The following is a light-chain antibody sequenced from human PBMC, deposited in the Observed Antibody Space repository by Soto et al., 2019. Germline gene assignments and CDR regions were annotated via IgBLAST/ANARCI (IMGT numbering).Light chain of an antibody. J-gene: IGKJ4*01. CDR1: QDISSW. V-gene: IGKV1D-12*01. CDR3: QQANSFPPLT. CDR2: AAS. Sequence: DIQMTQSPSSVSASVGDRVTITCRASQDISSWLAWYQEKPGKAPKLLIYAASSLQSGVPSRFSGSGSGTDFTLTISSLQPEDFATYYCQQANSFPPLTFGGGTKVEIK.